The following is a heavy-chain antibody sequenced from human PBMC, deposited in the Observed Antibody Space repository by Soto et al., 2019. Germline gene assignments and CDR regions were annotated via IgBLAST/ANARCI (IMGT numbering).Heavy chain of an antibody. CDR2: IYYRGNT. J-gene: IGHJ4*02. V-gene: IGHV4-59*08. Sequence: SETLSLTCTFSGCSIGTYYWSWIRQPPGKGLEWIGYIYYRGNTNYNPSLKSRVTISLDTPKNQFSLKLSSVTAADTAVYYCARPRGYYDILTVYKTYYFDYWGQEILVTVSS. D-gene: IGHD3-9*01. CDR1: GCSIGTYY. CDR3: ARPRGYYDILTVYKTYYFDY.